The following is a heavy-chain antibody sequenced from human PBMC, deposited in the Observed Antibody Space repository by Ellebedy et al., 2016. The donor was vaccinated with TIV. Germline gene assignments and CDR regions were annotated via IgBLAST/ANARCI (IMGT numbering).Heavy chain of an antibody. J-gene: IGHJ4*02. V-gene: IGHV3-30*02. Sequence: PGGSLRLSCAASGFSFSAFGMHWVRQAPGKGLEWVAFIRYDGSKKYFANSVKGRFTISRDSSTLYLQMTSLRAEDAAVYYCAKESPAIYGSGIDYWGQGTLVTVSS. D-gene: IGHD3-10*01. CDR1: GFSFSAFG. CDR3: AKESPAIYGSGIDY. CDR2: IRYDGSKK.